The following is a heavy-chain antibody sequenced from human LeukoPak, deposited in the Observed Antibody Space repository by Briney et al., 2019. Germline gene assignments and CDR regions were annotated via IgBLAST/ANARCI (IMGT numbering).Heavy chain of an antibody. Sequence: GASVKVSCKASGGTFSSYAISWVRQAPGQGLEWMGGIIPIFGTANYAQKFQGRVTITADESTSTAYMELSSLRSEDTAVYHCARDFSRGDYFDYWGQGTLVTVSS. V-gene: IGHV1-69*13. CDR3: ARDFSRGDYFDY. CDR1: GGTFSSYA. D-gene: IGHD5-12*01. J-gene: IGHJ4*02. CDR2: IIPIFGTA.